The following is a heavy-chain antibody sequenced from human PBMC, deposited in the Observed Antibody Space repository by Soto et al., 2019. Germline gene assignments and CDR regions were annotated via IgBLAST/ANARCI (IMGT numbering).Heavy chain of an antibody. CDR2: INAGNGNT. CDR3: ARTVGYYYGMDV. Sequence: ASVKVSCKASGYTFTSYAMHWVRQAPGQRLEWMGWINAGNGNTKYSQKFQGRVTITRDTSASTAYMELSSLRSEDTAVYYCARTVGYYYGMDVWGHGTTVTVSS. V-gene: IGHV1-3*01. CDR1: GYTFTSYA. D-gene: IGHD4-17*01. J-gene: IGHJ6*02.